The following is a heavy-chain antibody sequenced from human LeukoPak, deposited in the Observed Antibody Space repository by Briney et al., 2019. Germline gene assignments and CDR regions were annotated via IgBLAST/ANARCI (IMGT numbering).Heavy chain of an antibody. J-gene: IGHJ4*02. V-gene: IGHV3-74*01. CDR3: AAYGDNSDFAY. CDR2: IYAHGTNT. D-gene: IGHD4-23*01. CDR1: GFTLSTYW. Sequence: GGSLRLSCAASGFTLSTYWMHWVRRAPGKGLVWVSNIYAHGTNTTYADSVKGRFTISRDSAKNTVFLQMNSLRAEDTAVYYCAAYGDNSDFAYWGQGTLVTVSS.